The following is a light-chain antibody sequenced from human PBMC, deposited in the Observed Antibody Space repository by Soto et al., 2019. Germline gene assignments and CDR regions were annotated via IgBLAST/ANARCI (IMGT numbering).Light chain of an antibody. CDR2: AAS. V-gene: IGKV1-6*01. CDR3: LQDYNYPYT. CDR1: QDIRND. Sequence: AIQMTQSPSSLSASVGDRVTITCRASQDIRNDLGWYQEKPGKAPKLLIYAASSLKSGVPSRFSGSGSDTDFSLTISSLQPEDFATYYCLQDYNYPYTFGQGTKLEIK. J-gene: IGKJ2*01.